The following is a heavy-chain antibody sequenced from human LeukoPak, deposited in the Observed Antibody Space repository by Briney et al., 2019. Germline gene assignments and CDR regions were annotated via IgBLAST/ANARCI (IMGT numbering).Heavy chain of an antibody. CDR1: GYSFTNYW. Sequence: GESLKISCKGSGYSFTNYWIGWVRQMPGKGLEWMGIIYPGDSDTRYSPSFQGQVTISADKSISTAYLQWSSLKASDTAMYYCARQGSRYYYDSSGYTGFDYWGQGTLVTVSS. D-gene: IGHD3-22*01. CDR2: IYPGDSDT. J-gene: IGHJ4*02. CDR3: ARQGSRYYYDSSGYTGFDY. V-gene: IGHV5-51*01.